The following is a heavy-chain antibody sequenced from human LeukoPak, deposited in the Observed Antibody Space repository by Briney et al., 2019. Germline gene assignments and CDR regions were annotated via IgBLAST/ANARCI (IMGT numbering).Heavy chain of an antibody. Sequence: TGGSLRLSCAASGFTFSSYAMSWVRQAPGQGLEWVSAISGSGGSTYYADSVKGRFTISRDNSKNTLYLQMNSLRAEDTAVYYCAKTMVRGVIVYWGQGTLVTVSS. J-gene: IGHJ4*02. CDR1: GFTFSSYA. D-gene: IGHD3-10*01. CDR3: AKTMVRGVIVY. CDR2: ISGSGGST. V-gene: IGHV3-23*01.